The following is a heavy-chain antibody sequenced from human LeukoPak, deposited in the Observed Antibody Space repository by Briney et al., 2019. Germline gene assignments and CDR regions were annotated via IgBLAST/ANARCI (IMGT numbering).Heavy chain of an antibody. CDR1: GGSISSGGYY. CDR3: ARAHIVVVPAATPLFDY. D-gene: IGHD2-2*01. Sequence: SETLSLTCTVSGGSISSGGYYWSWIRQHPGKGLEWIGYIYYSGSTYYNPSLKSRVTISVDTSKNQFSLKLSSVTAADTAVYYCARAHIVVVPAATPLFDYWGQGTLVTVSS. J-gene: IGHJ4*02. CDR2: IYYSGST. V-gene: IGHV4-31*03.